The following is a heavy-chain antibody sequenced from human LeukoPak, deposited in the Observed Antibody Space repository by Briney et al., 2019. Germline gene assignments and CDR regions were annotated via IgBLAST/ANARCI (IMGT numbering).Heavy chain of an antibody. CDR1: GFTFGNSW. CDR3: VVVVEPPDSDGFDV. V-gene: IGHV3-74*01. D-gene: IGHD1-14*01. CDR2: INADGSTA. Sequence: GGSLRLSCAASGFTFGNSWVHWVRQAPGKGLVWVSLINADGSTATYADSVKGRFTISRDNARNTLSLQMNSLTIEGTAVYYCVVVVEPPDSDGFDVWGRGTMITVSS. J-gene: IGHJ3*01.